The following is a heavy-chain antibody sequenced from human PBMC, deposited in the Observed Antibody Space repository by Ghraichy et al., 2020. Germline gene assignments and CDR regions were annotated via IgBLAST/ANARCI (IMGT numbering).Heavy chain of an antibody. CDR2: IYTTGST. J-gene: IGHJ5*02. CDR1: GGSGSRGTYY. V-gene: IGHV4-61*01. CDR3: ASDLRGYVHQYNYFDP. Sequence: SETLSLTCSFSGGSGSRGTYYCTLIQQPPEKPLECIGYIYTTGSTDSNPSLKRRLTVSLDTSKNQFSLKLSSVTAADTAVYFCASDLRGYVHQYNYFDPWCQRTLVTASS. D-gene: IGHD1-20*01.